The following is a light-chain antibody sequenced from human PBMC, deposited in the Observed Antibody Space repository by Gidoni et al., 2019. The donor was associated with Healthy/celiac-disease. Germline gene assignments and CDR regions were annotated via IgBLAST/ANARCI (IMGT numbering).Light chain of an antibody. Sequence: DIQMTQSPSTLSASVGDRVTITCRASQSISSWLAWYQQKPGKAPTLLIYKASSVESGDPSRFSGSGSGTEFTLTISSLQPDDFATYYCQQYNSYWTFGQGTKVEIK. CDR1: QSISSW. V-gene: IGKV1-5*03. CDR3: QQYNSYWT. CDR2: KAS. J-gene: IGKJ1*01.